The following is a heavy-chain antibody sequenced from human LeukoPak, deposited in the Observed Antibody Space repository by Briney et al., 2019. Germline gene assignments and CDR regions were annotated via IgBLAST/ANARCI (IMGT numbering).Heavy chain of an antibody. CDR3: ARDRTAMVTENTFP. J-gene: IGHJ5*02. V-gene: IGHV3-21*01. CDR2: ISSSSSYI. CDR1: GFTFSSYS. D-gene: IGHD5-18*01. Sequence: KPGGSLRLSCAASGFTFSSYSVNWVRQAPGKGLEWVSSISSSSSYIYYADSVKGRFTISRDNAKNSLYLQMNSLRAEDTAVYYCARDRTAMVTENTFPWGQGTLVTVSS.